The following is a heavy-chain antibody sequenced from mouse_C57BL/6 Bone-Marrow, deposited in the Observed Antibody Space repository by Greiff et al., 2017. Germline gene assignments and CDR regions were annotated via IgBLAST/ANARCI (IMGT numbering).Heavy chain of an antibody. CDR3: ARSYDGYYFDY. J-gene: IGHJ2*01. D-gene: IGHD2-3*01. Sequence: VQLQQSGAELVRPGTSVKVSCKASGYAFTNYLIEWVKQRPGQGLEWIGVINPGSGGTNYNEKFKGKATLTADKSSSTAYMQLSSLTSEDSAVYFCARSYDGYYFDYWGQGTTLTVSS. CDR1: GYAFTNYL. V-gene: IGHV1-54*01. CDR2: INPGSGGT.